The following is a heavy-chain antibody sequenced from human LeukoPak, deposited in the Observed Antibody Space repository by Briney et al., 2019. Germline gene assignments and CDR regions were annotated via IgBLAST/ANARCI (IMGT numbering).Heavy chain of an antibody. V-gene: IGHV3-74*01. J-gene: IGHJ4*02. CDR2: IASDGSST. D-gene: IGHD4-23*01. Sequence: GGSLRLSCAASGFTFSSYSMNRVRQAPGKGLVWVSRIASDGSSTTYADSVEGRFSISRDNAKNTLYLQMNSLRVEDTAVYYCARGRPHGNDYWGQGTLVTVSS. CDR1: GFTFSSYS. CDR3: ARGRPHGNDY.